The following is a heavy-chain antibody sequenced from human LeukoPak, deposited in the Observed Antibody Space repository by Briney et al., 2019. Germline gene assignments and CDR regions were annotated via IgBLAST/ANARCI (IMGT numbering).Heavy chain of an antibody. CDR3: ARDRGGAYDFWSGYYTGYFDY. V-gene: IGHV3-53*01. CDR2: IYSGGST. D-gene: IGHD3-3*01. J-gene: IGHJ4*02. CDR1: GFTVSSNY. Sequence: SGGSLRLSCAASGFTVSSNYMSWVRQAPGKGLEWVSIIYSGGSTFYADSVKGRFTISRDNSKNSLYPQMNSLRAEDTAVYYCARDRGGAYDFWSGYYTGYFDYWGQGTLVPVSS.